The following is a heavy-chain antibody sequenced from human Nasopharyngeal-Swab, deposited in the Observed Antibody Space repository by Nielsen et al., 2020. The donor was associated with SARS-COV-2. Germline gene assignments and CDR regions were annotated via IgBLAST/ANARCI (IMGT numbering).Heavy chain of an antibody. CDR2: INHNERT. Sequence: SETLSLTCSVSGGSFNGVYWNWIRQAPGKGLEWIGEINHNERTNYNPSLKSRIAMLVDTSNNQVSLKVSSVSAGDTAVYYCARAGRVGDAYTGLDVWGPGTTVTVSS. V-gene: IGHV4-34*01. CDR1: GGSFNGVY. CDR3: ARAGRVGDAYTGLDV. D-gene: IGHD5-24*01. J-gene: IGHJ6*02.